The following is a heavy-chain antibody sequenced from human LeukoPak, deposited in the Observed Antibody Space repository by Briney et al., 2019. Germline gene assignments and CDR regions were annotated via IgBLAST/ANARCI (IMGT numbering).Heavy chain of an antibody. J-gene: IGHJ6*04. D-gene: IGHD1-14*01. CDR3: TTGPGHYGMDV. Sequence: GGSLRLSCAASGFTFSNAWMSWVRQAPGKGLEWVGRIKSKTDGGTTDYAAPVKGRFTTSRDDSKNTLYLQMNSLKTEDTAVYYCTTGPGHYGMDVWGKGTTVTVSS. V-gene: IGHV3-15*01. CDR1: GFTFSNAW. CDR2: IKSKTDGGTT.